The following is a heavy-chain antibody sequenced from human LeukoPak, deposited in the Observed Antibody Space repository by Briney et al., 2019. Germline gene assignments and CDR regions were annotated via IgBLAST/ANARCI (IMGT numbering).Heavy chain of an antibody. CDR3: ARANGDYFLDY. D-gene: IGHD4-17*01. V-gene: IGHV3-21*01. CDR1: GFTFSNYA. Sequence: GGSLRLSCAASGFTFSNYAMSWVRQAPGKGLEWVSSISSSSSYIYYADSVKGRFTISRDNAKNSLYLQMNSLRAEDTAVYYCARANGDYFLDYWGQGTLVTVSS. J-gene: IGHJ4*02. CDR2: ISSSSSYI.